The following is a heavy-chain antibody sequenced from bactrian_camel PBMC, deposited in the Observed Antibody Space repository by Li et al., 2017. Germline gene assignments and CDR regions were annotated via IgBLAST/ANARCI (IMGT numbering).Heavy chain of an antibody. D-gene: IGHD6*01. V-gene: IGHV3S40*01. CDR3: AAGLPLCSSRWSGGNFAF. CDR1: GDAVNSLC. Sequence: VQLVESGGGSVQAGGSLRLTCKASGDAVNSLCMAWFRQAPGKEREGVAAIDSGDGSTYYTDSVKGRFTISQDNNKNTFALKMSSLKPEDSATYYCAAGLPLCSSRWSGGNFAFWGQGTQVTVS. J-gene: IGHJ4*01. CDR2: IDSGDGST.